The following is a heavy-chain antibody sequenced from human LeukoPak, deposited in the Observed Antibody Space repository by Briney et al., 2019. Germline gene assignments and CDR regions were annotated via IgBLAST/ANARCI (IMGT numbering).Heavy chain of an antibody. CDR3: ARDITPPSYDFWSGDETHAFDI. CDR1: GGSISSGDYY. J-gene: IGHJ3*02. D-gene: IGHD3-3*01. V-gene: IGHV4-30-4*01. CDR2: IYYSGST. Sequence: PSETLSLTCTVSGGSISSGDYYWSWIRQPPGTGLEWIGYIYYSGSTYYNPSLKSRVTISVDTSKNQFSLKLSSVTAADTAVYYCARDITPPSYDFWSGDETHAFDIWGQGTMVTVSS.